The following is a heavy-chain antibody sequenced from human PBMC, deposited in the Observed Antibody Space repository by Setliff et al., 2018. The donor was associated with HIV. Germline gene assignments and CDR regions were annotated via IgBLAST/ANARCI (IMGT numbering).Heavy chain of an antibody. Sequence: RASVKVSCKASGYTFTSYAMNWVRQAPGQGLEWMGWINTNTGNPTYAQGFTGRFVFSLDTSVSTAYLQISSLKAEDTAVYYCARDIPNYYDSSGYSPTFGYWGQGTLVTVSS. J-gene: IGHJ4*02. V-gene: IGHV7-4-1*02. D-gene: IGHD3-22*01. CDR1: GYTFTSYA. CDR2: INTNTGNP. CDR3: ARDIPNYYDSSGYSPTFGY.